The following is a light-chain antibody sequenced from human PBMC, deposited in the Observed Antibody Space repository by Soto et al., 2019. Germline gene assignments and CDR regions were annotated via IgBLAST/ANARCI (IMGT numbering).Light chain of an antibody. CDR1: QSISSF. CDR2: AAS. Sequence: DLQMTQSPSSLSASVGDRVTITCRASQSISSFLNWYQQKPGKAPKLLIYAASTLQNEVPSRFSGSGSGTDFTLIISSLQPEDFATYSCHQTYSTPWTFGQGTKVEIK. J-gene: IGKJ1*01. CDR3: HQTYSTPWT. V-gene: IGKV1-39*01.